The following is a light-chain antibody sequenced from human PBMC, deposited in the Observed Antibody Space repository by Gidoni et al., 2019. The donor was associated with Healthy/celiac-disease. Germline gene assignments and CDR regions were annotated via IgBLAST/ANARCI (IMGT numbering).Light chain of an antibody. CDR2: DAS. V-gene: IGKV1-13*02. CDR3: QQFNSYPLT. J-gene: IGKJ4*01. CDR1: QGISSA. Sequence: AIQLPQSPSSLSASVGDRGTITCRVSQGISSALAWYQQKPGKATKLLIYDASSLESGVPSRFSGSGSGTDFNLTSSSLQPEDFATYYCQQFNSYPLTFGGGTKVEIK.